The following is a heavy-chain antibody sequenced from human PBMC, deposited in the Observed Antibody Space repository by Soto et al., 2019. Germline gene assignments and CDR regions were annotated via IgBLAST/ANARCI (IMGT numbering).Heavy chain of an antibody. D-gene: IGHD3-22*01. V-gene: IGHV5-51*01. Sequence: GDYLNPSSEGSVYSFSSHYIGWVSQMPGKGLEWMGIVYPGHPDTRYSPSFQGQVTISADKSISTAYLQWSSLRASDTAMYCCASCSSGYFYFDSWGQGTMVKVSS. CDR1: VYSFSSHY. CDR3: ASCSSGYFYFDS. J-gene: IGHJ4*02. CDR2: VYPGHPDT.